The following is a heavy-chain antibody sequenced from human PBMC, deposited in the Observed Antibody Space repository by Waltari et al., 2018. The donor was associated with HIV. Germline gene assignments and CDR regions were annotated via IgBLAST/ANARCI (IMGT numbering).Heavy chain of an antibody. CDR3: ARLGQDYVGGSYRYIDVFDY. J-gene: IGHJ4*02. CDR1: GYSISSGYY. V-gene: IGHV4-38-2*01. CDR2: IHHGGST. D-gene: IGHD3-16*02. Sequence: QVQLQESGPGLVKPSETLSLTCAVSGYSISSGYYWGWIRQPPGKGLEWIGSIHHGGSTYYNPSLKSRVTISVDTSKNQFSLKLYSVTAADTAVYYCARLGQDYVGGSYRYIDVFDYWGQGTLVTISS.